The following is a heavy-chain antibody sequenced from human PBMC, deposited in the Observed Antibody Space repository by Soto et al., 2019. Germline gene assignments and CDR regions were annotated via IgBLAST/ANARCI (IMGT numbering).Heavy chain of an antibody. Sequence: QVQLVQSGAEVKKPGSSVKVSCQASGGTFSSYTISWVRQAPGQGLEWMGRIIPSLGIANYAQKFQGRVTITADKSTSTAYMELSSLRSEDTAVYYCAREDIVVVVAAIHYYGMDVWGQGTTVTVSS. D-gene: IGHD2-15*01. CDR3: AREDIVVVVAAIHYYGMDV. CDR2: IIPSLGIA. V-gene: IGHV1-69*08. J-gene: IGHJ6*02. CDR1: GGTFSSYT.